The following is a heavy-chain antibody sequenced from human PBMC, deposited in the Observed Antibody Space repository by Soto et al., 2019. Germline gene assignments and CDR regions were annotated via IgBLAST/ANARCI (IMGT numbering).Heavy chain of an antibody. J-gene: IGHJ6*03. Sequence: GGSLRLSCAASGFTFSSYSMNWVRQAPGKGLEWVSSISSSSSYIYYADSVKGRFTISRDNAKNSLYLQMNSLRAEDTAVYYCARDRIGGDDYGDYVDYYYYYYMDVWGKGTTVTVSS. CDR3: ARDRIGGDDYGDYVDYYYYYYMDV. V-gene: IGHV3-21*01. CDR1: GFTFSSYS. CDR2: ISSSSSYI. D-gene: IGHD4-17*01.